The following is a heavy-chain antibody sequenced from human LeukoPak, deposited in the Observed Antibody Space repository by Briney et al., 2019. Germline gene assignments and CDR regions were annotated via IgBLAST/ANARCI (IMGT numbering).Heavy chain of an antibody. CDR2: FYHSGTT. D-gene: IGHD2-21*01. J-gene: IGHJ4*02. CDR1: GYSISSGYY. V-gene: IGHV4-38-2*02. Sequence: SETLSLTCTVSGYSISSGYYWGWIRPPPGKGLEWIGSFYHSGTTYYNPSLKSRVTISVDTSKNQFSLKLSSVTAADTAVYYCARDRIPPSYDYWDQGTLVTVSS. CDR3: ARDRIPPSYDY.